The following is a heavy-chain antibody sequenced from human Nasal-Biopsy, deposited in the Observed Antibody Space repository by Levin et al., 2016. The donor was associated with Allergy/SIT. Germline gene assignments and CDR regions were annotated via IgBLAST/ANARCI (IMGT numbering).Heavy chain of an antibody. Sequence: SETLSLTCSVSGGSVSENQWSWIRQSPGKGLEWMGYIYLSGSTNYSPSLKYRLTLSRDTSKNQIFLKLRSVTPGDTAVYYCARLVGYCRSGGCQDAFDVWGQGTKVTVSS. D-gene: IGHD2-15*01. CDR1: GGSVSENQ. CDR3: ARLVGYCRSGGCQDAFDV. V-gene: IGHV4-59*02. J-gene: IGHJ3*01. CDR2: IYLSGST.